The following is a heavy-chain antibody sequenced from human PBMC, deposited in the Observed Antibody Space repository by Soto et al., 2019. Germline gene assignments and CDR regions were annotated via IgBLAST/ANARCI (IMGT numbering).Heavy chain of an antibody. J-gene: IGHJ1*01. CDR1: GGSITSSSHY. CDR3: ARRFEYFHH. CDR2: IYYSGST. Sequence: QLQLQESGPGLVKPSETLSLTCTVSGGSITSSSHYWGWIRQPPGKGLEWIGSIYYSGSTYYNPSLKSRVTISVETSKNQFSLKMSSVTAADTAVYYCARRFEYFHHWGQGTLVTVSS. V-gene: IGHV4-39*01.